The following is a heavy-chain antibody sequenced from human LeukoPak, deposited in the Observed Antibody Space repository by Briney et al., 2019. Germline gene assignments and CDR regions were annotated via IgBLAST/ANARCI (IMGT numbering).Heavy chain of an antibody. V-gene: IGHV4-39*07. D-gene: IGHD2-15*01. Sequence: PSETLSLTCTVSGGSISSSSYYWGWIRQPPGKGLEWIGSIYYSGSTYYIPSLKSRVTISVDTSKNQFSLRLSSVTAADTAVYYCAREACSGVSCYIRSKILFDYWGQGTLVTVSS. CDR3: AREACSGVSCYIRSKILFDY. CDR1: GGSISSSSYY. J-gene: IGHJ4*02. CDR2: IYYSGST.